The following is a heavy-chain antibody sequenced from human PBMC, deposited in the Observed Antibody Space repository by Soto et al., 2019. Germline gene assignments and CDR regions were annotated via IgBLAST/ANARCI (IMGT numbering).Heavy chain of an antibody. Sequence: SVKVSCKASGGTFSSYAISWVRQAPGQGLEWMGGIIPIFGTANYAQKFQGRVTITADESTSTAYMELSSLRSEDTAVYYCARVPCSRQRPRTNYYYYGMAVWGQGTTVTVSS. V-gene: IGHV1-69*13. CDR1: GGTFSSYA. CDR3: ARVPCSRQRPRTNYYYYGMAV. J-gene: IGHJ6*02. CDR2: IIPIFGTA. D-gene: IGHD2-2*01.